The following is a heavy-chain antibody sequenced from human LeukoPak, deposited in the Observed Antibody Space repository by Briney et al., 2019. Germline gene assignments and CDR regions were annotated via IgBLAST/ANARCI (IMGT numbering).Heavy chain of an antibody. CDR1: GDSVSRNSAA. V-gene: IGHV6-1*01. Sequence: SQTLSLTCAISGDSVSRNSAAWNWIRQSPSRGLGWLGRTYYRSRWYNDYAVSVKSRIIIIPDTSKNQFSLQLNSVTPEDTAVYYCAREVVDVAPNAFDIWGQGTMVTVSS. J-gene: IGHJ3*02. CDR3: AREVVDVAPNAFDI. CDR2: TYYRSRWYN. D-gene: IGHD2-21*01.